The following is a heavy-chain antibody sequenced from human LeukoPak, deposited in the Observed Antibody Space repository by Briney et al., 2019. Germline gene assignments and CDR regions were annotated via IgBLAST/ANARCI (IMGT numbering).Heavy chain of an antibody. Sequence: SETLSLTCAVYGGSFSGYYWSWIRQPPGKGLEWIGEINHSGSTNYNPSLKSRVTISVDTSKNQFSLKLSSVTAADTAVYYCARRPRRWYNAFDIWGQGTMVTVSS. CDR2: INHSGST. J-gene: IGHJ3*02. CDR1: GGSFSGYY. V-gene: IGHV4-34*01. CDR3: ARRPRRWYNAFDI. D-gene: IGHD4-23*01.